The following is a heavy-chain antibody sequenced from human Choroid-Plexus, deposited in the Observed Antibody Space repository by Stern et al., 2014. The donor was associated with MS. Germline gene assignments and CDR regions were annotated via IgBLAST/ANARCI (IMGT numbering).Heavy chain of an antibody. CDR3: LRGQQHYYFDY. CDR2: IYYSGST. CDR1: GGSISSGGYY. Sequence: MQLVESGPGLVKPSQTLSLTCTVSGGSISSGGYYWSWIRQHPGKGLEWIGYIYYSGSTYYNPSLKSRVTISVDTSKNQFSLKLSSVTAADTAVYYCLRGQQHYYFDYWGQGTLVTVSS. D-gene: IGHD6-13*01. J-gene: IGHJ4*02. V-gene: IGHV4-31*03.